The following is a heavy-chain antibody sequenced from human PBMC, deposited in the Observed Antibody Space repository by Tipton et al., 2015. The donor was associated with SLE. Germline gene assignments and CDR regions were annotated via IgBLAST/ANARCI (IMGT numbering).Heavy chain of an antibody. D-gene: IGHD4-17*01. CDR3: ARHYDYYYYGMDV. J-gene: IGHJ6*02. V-gene: IGHV4-59*08. CDR2: IYYSGST. Sequence: TLSLTCTVSGGSISSYYWSWIRQPPGKGLEWIGYIYYSGSTYYNPSLKSRVTISVDTSKNQFSLKLSSVTAADTAVYYCARHYDYYYYGMDVWGQGTTVTVSS. CDR1: GGSISSYY.